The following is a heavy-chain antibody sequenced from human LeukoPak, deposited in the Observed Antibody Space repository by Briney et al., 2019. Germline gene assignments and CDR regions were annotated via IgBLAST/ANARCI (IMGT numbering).Heavy chain of an antibody. Sequence: GEPLKISCKGSGYSFTSYWISWVRQMPGTGLEWMGRIGPIDSYTNYRPSFPGHVTISADKSISTTYLQWSSLKASDTAMYYCARGDSYMDVWGQGTTVTVSS. D-gene: IGHD1-26*01. CDR2: IGPIDSYT. J-gene: IGHJ6*02. CDR3: ARGDSYMDV. CDR1: GYSFTSYW. V-gene: IGHV5-10-1*01.